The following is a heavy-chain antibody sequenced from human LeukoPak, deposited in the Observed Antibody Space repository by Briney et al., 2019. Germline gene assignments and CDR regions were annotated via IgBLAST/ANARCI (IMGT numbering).Heavy chain of an antibody. Sequence: SETLSLTCAVYGGSFSGYYWSWIRQPPGKGLEWIGEINHGGSTNYNPSLKSRVTISVDTSKNQFSLKLSSVTAADTAVYYCARGSWGIVLTPPKNWFDPWGQGTLVTVSS. J-gene: IGHJ5*02. CDR3: ARGSWGIVLTPPKNWFDP. D-gene: IGHD2-8*01. V-gene: IGHV4-34*01. CDR2: INHGGST. CDR1: GGSFSGYY.